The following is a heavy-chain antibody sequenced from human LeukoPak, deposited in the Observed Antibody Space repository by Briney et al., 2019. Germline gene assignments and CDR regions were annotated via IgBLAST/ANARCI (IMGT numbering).Heavy chain of an antibody. CDR2: IYPGDSDT. J-gene: IGHJ4*02. D-gene: IGHD3-10*01. V-gene: IGHV5-51*01. CDR1: GYSFTSYW. Sequence: GESLKISCKGSGYSFTSYWIGWVRQMPGKGLEWMGIIYPGDSDTRYSPSFQGQVTISADKSISTAYLQWSSLKASDTAMYYCATTRNHGSGSYGEHFDYWGQGTLVTVSS. CDR3: ATTRNHGSGSYGEHFDY.